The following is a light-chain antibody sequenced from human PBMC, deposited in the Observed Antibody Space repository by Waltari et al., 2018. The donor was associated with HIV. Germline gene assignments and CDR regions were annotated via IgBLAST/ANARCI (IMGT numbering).Light chain of an antibody. Sequence: QLVLTQSPSASASLGASVKLTCTLSSGHTSYAIASHPQQPEKGPRYLMKLNSDGSHSKGDGIPDRFSGSSSGAERYLTISSLQSEDEADYYCQTWGTGIQVFGGGTKLTVL. J-gene: IGLJ2*01. V-gene: IGLV4-69*01. CDR2: LNSDGSH. CDR3: QTWGTGIQV. CDR1: SGHTSYA.